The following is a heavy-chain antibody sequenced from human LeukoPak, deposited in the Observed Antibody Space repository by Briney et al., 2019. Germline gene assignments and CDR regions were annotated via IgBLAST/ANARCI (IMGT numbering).Heavy chain of an antibody. CDR1: GYTSTSYD. J-gene: IGHJ3*02. CDR3: ARDFGLNYGLDI. V-gene: IGHV1-8*01. Sequence: ASVKVSCKASGYTSTSYDINWVRQATGQGLEWMGWMNPNSGNTGYAQKFQGRVTMTRNTSISTAYMELSSLRSEDTAVYYCARDFGLNYGLDIWGQGTMVTVSS. CDR2: MNPNSGNT. D-gene: IGHD1-7*01.